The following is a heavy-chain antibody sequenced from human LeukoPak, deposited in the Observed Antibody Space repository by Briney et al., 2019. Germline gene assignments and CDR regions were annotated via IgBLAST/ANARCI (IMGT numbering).Heavy chain of an antibody. V-gene: IGHV3-21*01. D-gene: IGHD2-21*01. CDR2: ISSSSTSI. J-gene: IGHJ4*02. Sequence: GGSLCLSCADSGFLFSDFIDHTMVWVRQAPGKGLEWVSYISSSSTSISYADSVRGRFSISRDNAQRSLYLHMNSLRDEDTAVYYCAREFSVVGNFDYWGQGTLLIVSS. CDR3: AREFSVVGNFDY. CDR1: GFLFSDFIDHT.